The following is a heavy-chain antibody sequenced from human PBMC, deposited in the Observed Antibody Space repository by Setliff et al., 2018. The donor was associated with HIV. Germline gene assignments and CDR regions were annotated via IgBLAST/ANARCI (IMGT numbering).Heavy chain of an antibody. CDR2: MNPNSGNT. CDR3: ARVVAGTGSYYFDY. J-gene: IGHJ4*02. CDR1: GYTFTSYD. V-gene: IGHV1-8*01. D-gene: IGHD6-19*01. Sequence: GASVKVSCKASGYTFTSYDINWVRQATGQGLEWMGWMNPNSGNTGYAQKFQGRVTMTRNTSISTAYMELSSLRSEDTAVYYCARVVAGTGSYYFDYWGQGTLVTVSS.